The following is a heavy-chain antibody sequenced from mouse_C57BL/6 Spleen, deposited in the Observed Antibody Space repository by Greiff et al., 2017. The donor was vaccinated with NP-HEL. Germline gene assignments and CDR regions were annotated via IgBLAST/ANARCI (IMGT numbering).Heavy chain of an antibody. Sequence: QVQLQQPGAELVRPGSSVKLSCKASGYTFTSYWMHWVKQRPIQGLEWIGNIDPSDSETHYNQKFTDKATLTVDKSSSTAYMQLSSLTSEDSAVYYCARGDYDRRYAMDYWGQGTSVTVSS. V-gene: IGHV1-52*01. CDR2: IDPSDSET. D-gene: IGHD2-4*01. J-gene: IGHJ4*01. CDR1: GYTFTSYW. CDR3: ARGDYDRRYAMDY.